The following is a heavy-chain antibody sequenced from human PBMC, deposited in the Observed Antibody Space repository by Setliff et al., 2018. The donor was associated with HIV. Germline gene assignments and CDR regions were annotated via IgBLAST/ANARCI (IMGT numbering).Heavy chain of an antibody. CDR1: GGSISGHY. D-gene: IGHD3-3*01. CDR2: IYTTERI. Sequence: PSETLSLTCSFSGGSISGHYWSWIRQTPGKGLEWIATIYTTERISYNPSLKSRVTISVDTSKNQFSLKLSSVTAADTAVYYCAREEDYNFWSGYDWFDPWGQGTLVTVSS. J-gene: IGHJ5*02. CDR3: AREEDYNFWSGYDWFDP. V-gene: IGHV4-59*11.